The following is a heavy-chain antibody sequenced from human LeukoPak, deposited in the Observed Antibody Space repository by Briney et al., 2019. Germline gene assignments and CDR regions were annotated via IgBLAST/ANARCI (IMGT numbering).Heavy chain of an antibody. D-gene: IGHD1-14*01. CDR3: ATEPGYNNT. CDR1: GYTFTSYG. Sequence: ASVKVSCKASGYTFTSYGISWVRQAPGQGLEWMGWMNPNSGNTGYAQKFQGRITMTRDTSTSTVYMELSSLGSDDTAVYYCATEPGYNNTWGQGTLVAVSS. J-gene: IGHJ5*02. V-gene: IGHV1-8*02. CDR2: MNPNSGNT.